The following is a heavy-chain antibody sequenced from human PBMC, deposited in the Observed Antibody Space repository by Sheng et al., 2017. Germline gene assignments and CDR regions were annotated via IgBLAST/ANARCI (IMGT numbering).Heavy chain of an antibody. CDR2: IIPIFGTA. D-gene: IGHD3-10*01. CDR3: ARGRPITMVQGPPRWFDP. V-gene: IGHV1-69*05. Sequence: QVQLVQSGAEVKKPGSSVKVSCKASGGTFSSYAISWVRQAPGQGLEWMGGIIPIFGTANYAQKFQGRVTITTDESTSTAYMELSSLRSEDTAVYYCARGRPITMVQGPPRWFDPWGQGTLVTVSS. J-gene: IGHJ5*02. CDR1: GGTFSSYA.